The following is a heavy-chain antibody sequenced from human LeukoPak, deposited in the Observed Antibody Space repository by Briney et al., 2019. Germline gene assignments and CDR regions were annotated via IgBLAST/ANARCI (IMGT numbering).Heavy chain of an antibody. V-gene: IGHV5-51*01. J-gene: IGHJ4*02. D-gene: IGHD3-22*01. Sequence: GESLKISCKGSGYSFTSYWIGWVRQMPGKGLEWMGIIYPGDSDTRYSPSLQGQVTISADKSISTAYLQWSSLKASDTAMYYCARHPLYYYDSSGYYSYFDYWGQGTLVTVSS. CDR3: ARHPLYYYDSSGYYSYFDY. CDR1: GYSFTSYW. CDR2: IYPGDSDT.